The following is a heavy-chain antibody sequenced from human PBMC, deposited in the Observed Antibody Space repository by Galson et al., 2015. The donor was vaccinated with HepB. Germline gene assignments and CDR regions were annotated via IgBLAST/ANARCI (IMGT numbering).Heavy chain of an antibody. Sequence: SVKVSCKVSGYTLTELSMHWVRQAPGKGLEWMGGFDPEDGETIYAQKFQGRVTMTEDTSTDTAYMELSSLRSEDTAVYYCATVTTSHYYYMDVWGKGTTVTVSS. CDR1: GYTLTELS. CDR2: FDPEDGET. V-gene: IGHV1-24*01. D-gene: IGHD4-11*01. J-gene: IGHJ6*03. CDR3: ATVTTSHYYYMDV.